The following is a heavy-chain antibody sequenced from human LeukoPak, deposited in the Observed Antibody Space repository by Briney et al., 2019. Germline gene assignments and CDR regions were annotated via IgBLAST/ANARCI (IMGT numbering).Heavy chain of an antibody. V-gene: IGHV4-39*01. Sequence: SETLSLTCTVSGGSISSSSNFWGWIRQPPGKGLEWIGSISYSGSTYYNPSHKSRVTISVDTSKNQFSLKLSSVTAADTAVYYCARLTPYSGSPLGDYWGQGTLVTVSS. CDR1: GGSISSSSNF. CDR2: ISYSGST. CDR3: ARLTPYSGSPLGDY. J-gene: IGHJ4*02. D-gene: IGHD1-26*01.